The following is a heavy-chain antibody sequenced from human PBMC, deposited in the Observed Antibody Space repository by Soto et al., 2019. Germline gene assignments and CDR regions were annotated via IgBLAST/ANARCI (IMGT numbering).Heavy chain of an antibody. D-gene: IGHD6-19*01. J-gene: IGHJ5*02. Sequence: GSLRLSCAASGFTFSSYAMSWVRQAPGKGLEWVSAISGRGGSTYYADSVKGRFTISRDNSKNTLYLQMNSLRAEDTAVYYCEKSPSKNTIEVDGTLRFDTWGQGTLVTVSS. CDR3: EKSPSKNTIEVDGTLRFDT. CDR2: ISGRGGST. CDR1: GFTFSSYA. V-gene: IGHV3-23*01.